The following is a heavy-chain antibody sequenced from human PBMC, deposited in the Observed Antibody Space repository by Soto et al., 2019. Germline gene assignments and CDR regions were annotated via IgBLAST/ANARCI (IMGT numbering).Heavy chain of an antibody. CDR1: GGSMNTYY. Sequence: QVQLQESGPGLVKPSETLSLTCTVSGGSMNTYYWSWIRQSPGKGLEWIGYIYFRGTTYYHPSLKSRVTISIDTSQNQFSLKLNSMTAADTAVYYCARSSRYATPLDQWGQGALVTVSS. CDR3: ARSSRYATPLDQ. D-gene: IGHD3-22*01. CDR2: IYFRGTT. J-gene: IGHJ4*02. V-gene: IGHV4-59*03.